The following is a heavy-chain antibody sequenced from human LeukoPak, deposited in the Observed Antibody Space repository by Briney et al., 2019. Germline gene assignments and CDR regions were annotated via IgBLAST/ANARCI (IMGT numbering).Heavy chain of an antibody. V-gene: IGHV1-18*01. Sequence: ASVKVSCKASGYTFTSYGISWVRQAPGQGLEWMGWITGYNDDTNYAQNLQDRVTMTTDTSTSTAYMELRSLRSDDTAVYYCARAPRTLYCSGIGCLNWFDPWGQGTLVTVSS. CDR3: ARAPRTLYCSGIGCLNWFDP. CDR1: GYTFTSYG. D-gene: IGHD2-15*01. CDR2: ITGYNDDT. J-gene: IGHJ5*02.